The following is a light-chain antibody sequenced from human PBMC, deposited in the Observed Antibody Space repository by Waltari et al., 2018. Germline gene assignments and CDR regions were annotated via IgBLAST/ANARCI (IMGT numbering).Light chain of an antibody. Sequence: QSVLTQPPSVSGAPGQSVTTSCTGSSSNIGAGSDVHGYQQIPGSAPKVLIYRDDNRPSGVPGRFSGSKSGTSASLSVTGLHVEDEADYFCQSFDRDLNAVLFGGGTKLTVL. V-gene: IGLV1-40*01. J-gene: IGLJ2*01. CDR2: RDD. CDR1: SSNIGAGSD. CDR3: QSFDRDLNAVL.